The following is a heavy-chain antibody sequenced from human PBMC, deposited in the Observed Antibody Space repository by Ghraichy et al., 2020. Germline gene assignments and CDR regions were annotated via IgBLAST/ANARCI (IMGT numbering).Heavy chain of an antibody. CDR1: GGSFSGYY. V-gene: IGHV4-34*01. Sequence: SETLSLTCAVYGGSFSGYYWSWIRQPPGKGLEWIGEINHSGSTNYNPSLKSRVTISVDTSKNQFSLKLSSVTAADTAVYYCARARVAGGDYFDYWGQGTLVTVSS. J-gene: IGHJ4*02. D-gene: IGHD6-19*01. CDR3: ARARVAGGDYFDY. CDR2: INHSGST.